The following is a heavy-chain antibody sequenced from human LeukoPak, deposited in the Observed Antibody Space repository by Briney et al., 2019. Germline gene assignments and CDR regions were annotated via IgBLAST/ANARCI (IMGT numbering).Heavy chain of an antibody. CDR2: IYPGDSDT. D-gene: IGHD6-13*01. V-gene: IGHV5-51*01. CDR3: ARGWYSSSWYPPDYYYYGMDV. J-gene: IGHJ6*04. Sequence: GESLKISCKGSGYSFTSYWIGWVRQMPGKGLEWMGIIYPGDSDTRYSPSFQGQVTISADKSISTAYLQWSSLKASDTAMYYCARGWYSSSWYPPDYYYYGMDVWGKGTTVTVSS. CDR1: GYSFTSYW.